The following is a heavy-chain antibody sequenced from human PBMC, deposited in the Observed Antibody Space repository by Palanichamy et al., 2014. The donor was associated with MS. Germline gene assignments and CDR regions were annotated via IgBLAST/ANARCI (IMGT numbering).Heavy chain of an antibody. Sequence: QVQLVQSGDEVKRLGASVKVSCKASGYTFCNYDIIWVRQAPGQGLEWMGWISVDNGNTNYAQKLQGRVTMTTDRSTSTAYMELRSLRSDDTAVYYCAGYCGGGTCYSGDGYWGQGTLVTVSS. J-gene: IGHJ4*02. CDR3: AGYCGGGTCYSGDGY. D-gene: IGHD2-15*01. CDR2: ISVDNGNT. CDR1: GYTFCNYD. V-gene: IGHV1-18*01.